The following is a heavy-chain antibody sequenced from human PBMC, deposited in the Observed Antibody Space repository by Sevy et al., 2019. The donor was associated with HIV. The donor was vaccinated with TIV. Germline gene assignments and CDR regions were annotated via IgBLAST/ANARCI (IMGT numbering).Heavy chain of an antibody. V-gene: IGHV1-8*01. CDR2: MNPNSGNT. D-gene: IGHD1-26*01. Sequence: ASVKVSCKASGYTFTSYDINWVRQATGQGLEWMGWMNPNSGNTGYAQKFQGRVSMTRNTSISTAYMELRSLRSEDTAVYYCARVSSGSYWGYYYYMDVWGKGTTVTVSS. CDR1: GYTFTSYD. CDR3: ARVSSGSYWGYYYYMDV. J-gene: IGHJ6*03.